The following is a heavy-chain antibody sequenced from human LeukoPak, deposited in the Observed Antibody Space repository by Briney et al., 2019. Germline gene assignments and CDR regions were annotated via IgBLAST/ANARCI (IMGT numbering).Heavy chain of an antibody. CDR2: ISYDGSNK. CDR1: GFTLSSYA. CDR3: ARARYVTTDAFDI. D-gene: IGHD4-17*01. V-gene: IGHV3-30-3*01. Sequence: GRSLRLSCAASGFTLSSYAMHWVRQAPGKGLEWVAVISYDGSNKYYADSVKGRFTISRDNSKNTLYLQMNSLRAEDTAVYYCARARYVTTDAFDIWGQGTMVTVSS. J-gene: IGHJ3*02.